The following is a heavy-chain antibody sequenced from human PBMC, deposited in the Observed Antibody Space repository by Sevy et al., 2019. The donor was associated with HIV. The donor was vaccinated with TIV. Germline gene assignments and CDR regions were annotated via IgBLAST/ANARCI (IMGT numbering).Heavy chain of an antibody. J-gene: IGHJ4*02. V-gene: IGHV3-30*04. CDR1: GFTFPIYS. CDR2: ISYDGNNR. Sequence: GGSLSLSCVASGFTFPIYSVVWVRRAPGKGLEWLTLISYDGNNRYYADSVKGRFTISRDNSNNILYLQMTSLRVEDTALYFCARVAVEYCTNDCYHRFDHWGLGTLVTVSS. D-gene: IGHD2-8*01. CDR3: ARVAVEYCTNDCYHRFDH.